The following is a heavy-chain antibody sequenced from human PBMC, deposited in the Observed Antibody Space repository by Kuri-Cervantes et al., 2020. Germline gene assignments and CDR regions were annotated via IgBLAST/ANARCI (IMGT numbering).Heavy chain of an antibody. D-gene: IGHD5-18*01. CDR3: AKSRGYTYGTAHY. J-gene: IGHJ4*02. CDR2: ISSSGSTI. CDR1: GFTFSDYY. V-gene: IGHV3-11*01. Sequence: GESLKISCAASGFTFSDYYMSWIRQAPGKGLEWVSYISSSGSTIYYADSVKGRFTISRGNAKNSLYLQMNSLRAEDTAVYYCAKSRGYTYGTAHYWGQGTLVTVSS.